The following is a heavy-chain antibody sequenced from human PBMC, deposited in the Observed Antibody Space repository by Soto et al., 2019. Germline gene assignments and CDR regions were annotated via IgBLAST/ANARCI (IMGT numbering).Heavy chain of an antibody. CDR1: GYTFTSYA. CDR3: AVIKTGAPRGWYFDL. V-gene: IGHV1-3*01. D-gene: IGHD7-27*01. Sequence: ASVKVSCKASGYTFTSYAMHWVRQAPGQRLEWMGWINAGNGNTKYSQKFQGRVTITRDTSASTAYMELSSLRSEDTAVYYCAVIKTGAPRGWYFDLWGRGTLVTVSS. J-gene: IGHJ2*01. CDR2: INAGNGNT.